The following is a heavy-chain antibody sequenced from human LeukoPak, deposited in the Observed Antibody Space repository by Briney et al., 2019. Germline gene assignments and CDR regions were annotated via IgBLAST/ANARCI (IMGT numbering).Heavy chain of an antibody. Sequence: PSETLSLTCAVYGGSFSGYYWSWIRQPPGKGLEWSGEINHSGSTNYNPSLKSRVTISVDTSKNQFSLKLSSVTAADTAVYYCARLSDFWSGYSPAGYYYGMDVGGQGTTGTGS. D-gene: IGHD3-3*01. CDR1: GGSFSGYY. J-gene: IGHJ6*02. V-gene: IGHV4-34*01. CDR3: ARLSDFWSGYSPAGYYYGMDV. CDR2: INHSGST.